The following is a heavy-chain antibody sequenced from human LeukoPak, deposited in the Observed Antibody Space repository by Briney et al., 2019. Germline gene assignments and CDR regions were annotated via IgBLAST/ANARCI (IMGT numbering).Heavy chain of an antibody. D-gene: IGHD3-10*01. CDR3: ARTSVEYYYQNDAFDI. CDR2: IYHSGST. CDR1: GYSISSGYY. V-gene: IGHV4-38-2*02. Sequence: SETLSLTCTVSGYSISSGYYWGWIRQPPGKGLEWIGSIYHSGSTYYNPSLKSRVTISVDTSKNQFSLKLSSVTAADTAVYYCARTSVEYYYQNDAFDIWGQGTMVTVSS. J-gene: IGHJ3*02.